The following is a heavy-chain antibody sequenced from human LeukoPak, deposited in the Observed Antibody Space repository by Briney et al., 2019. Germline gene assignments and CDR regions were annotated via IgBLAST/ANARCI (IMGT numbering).Heavy chain of an antibody. J-gene: IGHJ4*02. CDR1: AGSISSYY. CDR2: IYYSGST. Sequence: KPSETLSLTCTVSAGSISSYYWSWIRQPPGKGLEWIGSIYYSGSTYYNPSLKSRVTISVDTSKNQFALKLSSVTAADTAVYYCARHIYSGSFPSSFDYWGXGTLVTVSS. CDR3: ARHIYSGSFPSSFDY. D-gene: IGHD1-26*01. V-gene: IGHV4-39*01.